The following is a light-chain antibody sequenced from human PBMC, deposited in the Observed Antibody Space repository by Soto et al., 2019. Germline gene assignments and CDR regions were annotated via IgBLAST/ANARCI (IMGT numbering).Light chain of an antibody. Sequence: EILLTQSPGTLSLSPGERATLSCRASQSVSSSYLAWYQQKPGQAPRVLIYGVSSRATGIPDRFGGSGSGTAFTLAISRLEPEDLAVYYCQQYGSSPAAFGQGTKLEIK. V-gene: IGKV3-20*01. CDR3: QQYGSSPAA. J-gene: IGKJ2*01. CDR1: QSVSSSY. CDR2: GVS.